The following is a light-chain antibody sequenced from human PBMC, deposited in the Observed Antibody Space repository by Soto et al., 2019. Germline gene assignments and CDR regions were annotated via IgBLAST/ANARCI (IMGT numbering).Light chain of an antibody. CDR3: QQSYTTPRT. CDR1: QTIIGY. CDR2: AAS. J-gene: IGKJ1*01. V-gene: IGKV1-39*01. Sequence: DIQMTQSPSSLSASIGDSVTITFRASQTIIGYLNWYQQKPGKAPRLLINAASNLQSGVPSRFSGSGSEKYLTLTITSLQPEDFATYYCQQSYTTPRTFVQRTKVDIK.